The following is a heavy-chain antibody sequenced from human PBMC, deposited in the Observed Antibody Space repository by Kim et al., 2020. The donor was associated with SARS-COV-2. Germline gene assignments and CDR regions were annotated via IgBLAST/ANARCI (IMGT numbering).Heavy chain of an antibody. V-gene: IGHV1-46*01. J-gene: IGHJ5*02. CDR3: ARAGGYSYGYSRYWFDP. Sequence: ASVKVSCKASGYTFTSYYMHWVRQAPGQGLEWMGIINPSGGSTSYAQKFQGRVTMTRDTSTSTVYMELSSLRSEDTAVYYCARAGGYSYGYSRYWFDPWGQGTLVTVSS. CDR2: INPSGGST. CDR1: GYTFTSYY. D-gene: IGHD5-18*01.